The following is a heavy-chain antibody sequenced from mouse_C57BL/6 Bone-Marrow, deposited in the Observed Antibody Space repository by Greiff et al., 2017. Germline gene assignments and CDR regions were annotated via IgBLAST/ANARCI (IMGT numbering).Heavy chain of an antibody. CDR2: ISSGGSYT. D-gene: IGHD2-1*01. J-gene: IGHJ2*01. Sequence: EVKLQESGGDLVKPGGSLKLSCAASGFTFSSYGMSWVRQTPDKRLEWVATISSGGSYTYYPDSVKGRFTISRDNAKNTLYLQMSSLKSEDTAMYYCARLIYYGNYHTPGTEGYWGQGTTLTVSS. CDR1: GFTFSSYG. V-gene: IGHV5-6*01. CDR3: ARLIYYGNYHTPGTEGY.